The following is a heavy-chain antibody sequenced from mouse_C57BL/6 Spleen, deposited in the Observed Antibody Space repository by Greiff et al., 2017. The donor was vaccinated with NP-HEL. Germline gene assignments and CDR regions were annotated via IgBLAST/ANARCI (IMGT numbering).Heavy chain of an antibody. V-gene: IGHV3-6*01. CDR3: ARAHYGSSRYYFDY. Sequence: DVKLQESGPGLVKPSQSLSLTCSVTGYSITSGYYWNWIRQFPGNKLEWMGYISYDGSNNYNPSLKNRISITRDTSKNQFVLKLNSVTTEDTATYYWARAHYGSSRYYFDYWGQGTTLTVSS. CDR2: ISYDGSN. D-gene: IGHD1-1*01. CDR1: GYSITSGYY. J-gene: IGHJ2*01.